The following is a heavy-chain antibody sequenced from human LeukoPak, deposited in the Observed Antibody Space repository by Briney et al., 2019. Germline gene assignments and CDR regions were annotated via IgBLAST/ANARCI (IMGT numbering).Heavy chain of an antibody. CDR3: ARDRGSIAARPVGP. J-gene: IGHJ5*02. V-gene: IGHV4-39*07. D-gene: IGHD6-6*01. CDR2: IYYSGST. Sequence: SETPSLTCTVSGGSISSSSYYWGWIRQPPGKGLEWIGSIYYSGSTYYNPSLKSRVTISVDTSKNQFSLKLSSVTAADTAVYYCARDRGSIAARPVGPWGQGTLVTVSS. CDR1: GGSISSSSYY.